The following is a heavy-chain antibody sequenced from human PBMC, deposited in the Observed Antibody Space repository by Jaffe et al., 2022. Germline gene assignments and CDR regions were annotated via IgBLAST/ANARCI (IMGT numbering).Heavy chain of an antibody. CDR3: ARDVGYCSGGSCYPETPVFDY. CDR2: ISAYNGNT. D-gene: IGHD2-15*01. Sequence: QVQLVQSGAEVKKPGASVKVSCKASGYTFTSYGVSWVRQAPGQGLEWMGWISAYNGNTNYAQKLQGRVTMTTDTSTSTAYMELRSLRSDDTAIYYCARDVGYCSGGSCYPETPVFDYWGQGTLVTVSS. J-gene: IGHJ4*02. V-gene: IGHV1-18*01. CDR1: GYTFTSYG.